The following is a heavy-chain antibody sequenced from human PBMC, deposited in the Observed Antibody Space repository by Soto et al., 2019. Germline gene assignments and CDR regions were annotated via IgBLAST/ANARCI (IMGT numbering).Heavy chain of an antibody. CDR1: GGSFSGYY. CDR2: INHSGNT. Sequence: PSETLSLTCAVYGGSFSGYYWSWIRQPPGKGLEWIGEINHSGNTNYNPSLKSRVTILVDTSKNQFSLKLSSVTAADTAVYYCARGGWGTVSVDYYGLDVWGQGTTVTVSS. J-gene: IGHJ6*02. V-gene: IGHV4-34*01. D-gene: IGHD3-10*01. CDR3: ARGGWGTVSVDYYGLDV.